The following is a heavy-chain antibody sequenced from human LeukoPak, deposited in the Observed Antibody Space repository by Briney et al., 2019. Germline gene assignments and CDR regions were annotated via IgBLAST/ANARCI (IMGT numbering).Heavy chain of an antibody. Sequence: GGSLRLSCAASGFTFSSYEMNWVRQAPGNGLEWVSYISSSGSTIYYADSVKGRFTISRDNAKNSLYLQMNSLRAEDTAVYYCAALGITMIGGVWGKGTTVTISS. V-gene: IGHV3-48*03. D-gene: IGHD3-10*02. CDR1: GFTFSSYE. J-gene: IGHJ6*04. CDR3: AALGITMIGGV. CDR2: ISSSGSTI.